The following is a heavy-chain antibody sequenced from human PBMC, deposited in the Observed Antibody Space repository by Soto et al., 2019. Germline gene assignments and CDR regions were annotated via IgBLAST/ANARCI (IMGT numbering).Heavy chain of an antibody. CDR3: ARGEIAARRRRHYGMDV. CDR1: GFTFSSYG. Sequence: PGGSLRLSCAASGFTFSSYGMHWVRQAPGKGLEWVAVISYDGSNKYYADSVKGRFTISRDNSKNTLYLQMNSLRAEDTAVYYCARGEIAARRRRHYGMDVWGQGTTVTVSS. D-gene: IGHD6-6*01. CDR2: ISYDGSNK. J-gene: IGHJ6*02. V-gene: IGHV3-30*03.